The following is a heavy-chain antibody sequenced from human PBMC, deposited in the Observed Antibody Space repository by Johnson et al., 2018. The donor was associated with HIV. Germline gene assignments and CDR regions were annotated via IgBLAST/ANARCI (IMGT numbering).Heavy chain of an antibody. V-gene: IGHV3-30-3*01. J-gene: IGHJ3*02. Sequence: QVQLVESGGGVVQPGRSPRLSCAASGFTFSNYAMIWVRQAPGKGLEWVAVISYDGSNKYYADSVKGRFTISRDNSKNTLYLQMNSLRAEDTAVYYCASLGLDLLVKAPLSVVFDAFDIWGQGTMVTVSS. CDR2: ISYDGSNK. CDR3: ASLGLDLLVKAPLSVVFDAFDI. D-gene: IGHD3-16*01. CDR1: GFTFSNYA.